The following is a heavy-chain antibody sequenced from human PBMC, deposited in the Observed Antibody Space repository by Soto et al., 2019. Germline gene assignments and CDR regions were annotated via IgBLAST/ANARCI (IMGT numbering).Heavy chain of an antibody. CDR3: ASWKDIVVVVAATTDLYYYGMDV. Sequence: QPGGSLRLSCAASGFTFSSYGMHWVRQAPGKGLEWVAVIWYDGSNKYYADSVKGRFTISRDNSKNTLYLQMNSLRAEDTAVYYCASWKDIVVVVAATTDLYYYGMDVWGQGTTVTVSS. CDR2: IWYDGSNK. D-gene: IGHD2-15*01. J-gene: IGHJ6*02. V-gene: IGHV3-33*01. CDR1: GFTFSSYG.